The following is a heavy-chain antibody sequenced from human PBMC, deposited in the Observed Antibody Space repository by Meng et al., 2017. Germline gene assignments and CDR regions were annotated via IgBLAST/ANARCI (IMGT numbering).Heavy chain of an antibody. CDR1: GDSVPSNRAA. Sequence: LQQSGTGLGKPSQTLSLSCAISGDSVPSNRAAWNWIRQSPSRGLEWLGRAYYRSKWYHDYAESVKSRISIDPDTSKNQFSLQLRSVTPEDSAVYYCARGSYSFDSWGQRTLVTVSS. J-gene: IGHJ4*02. CDR2: AYYRSKWYH. CDR3: ARGSYSFDS. V-gene: IGHV6-1*01. D-gene: IGHD1-26*01.